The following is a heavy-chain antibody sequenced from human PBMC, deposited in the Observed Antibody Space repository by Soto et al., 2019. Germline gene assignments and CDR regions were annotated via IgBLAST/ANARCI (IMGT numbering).Heavy chain of an antibody. CDR3: ARDRVPYVYFYYGMDV. CDR1: GFAFNNYS. D-gene: IGHD3-10*02. V-gene: IGHV3-30-3*01. Sequence: QVQLVESGGGVVQPGRSLRLSCAASGFAFNNYSMHWVRQAPGKGLEWVAIMSMDGSNKYYADSVKGRFTISRDNSKGILYRQMSSLRPEDTAVYFCARDRVPYVYFYYGMDVWGQGATVTVSS. CDR2: MSMDGSNK. J-gene: IGHJ6*02.